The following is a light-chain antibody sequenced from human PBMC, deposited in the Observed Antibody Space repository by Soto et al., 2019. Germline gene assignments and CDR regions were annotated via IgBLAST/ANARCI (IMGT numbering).Light chain of an antibody. V-gene: IGKV3-11*01. J-gene: IGKJ4*01. CDR1: QSVSSY. CDR2: DAS. CDR3: QQRSTWPIALT. Sequence: DIVLTQSPATLSLSPGERATLSCRASQSVSSYLAWYQQKPGQAPRLLIYDASNRATGIPTRFSGSGSGTDFTLTISSLEPEDFAVYYCQQRSTWPIALTFGGGTKVEIK.